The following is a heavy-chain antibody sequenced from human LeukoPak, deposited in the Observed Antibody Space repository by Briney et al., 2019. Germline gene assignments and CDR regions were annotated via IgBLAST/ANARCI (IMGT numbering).Heavy chain of an antibody. CDR2: INPNRGDT. D-gene: IGHD2-8*01. Sequence: ASVKVSCKASGYTFTSYGISWVRQAPGQGLEWMGWINPNRGDTNYAQKFQGRVSMTRDTSISTDYMELNGLKSDDTAVYYCARALAQRINGYFHHWGQGTLVTVSS. V-gene: IGHV1-18*01. CDR1: GYTFTSYG. CDR3: ARALAQRINGYFHH. J-gene: IGHJ1*01.